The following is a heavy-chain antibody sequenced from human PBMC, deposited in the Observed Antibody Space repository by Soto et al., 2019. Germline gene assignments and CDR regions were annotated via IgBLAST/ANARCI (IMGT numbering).Heavy chain of an antibody. Sequence: SVKVSCKASGGTFSSYAISWVRQAPGQGLEWMGGIIPIFGTANYAQKFQGRVTITADESTSTAYMELSSLRSEDTAVYYCARAVRSGSYPYYYYGMDVWGQGTTVTVSS. CDR2: IIPIFGTA. J-gene: IGHJ6*02. D-gene: IGHD3-10*01. V-gene: IGHV1-69*13. CDR1: GGTFSSYA. CDR3: ARAVRSGSYPYYYYGMDV.